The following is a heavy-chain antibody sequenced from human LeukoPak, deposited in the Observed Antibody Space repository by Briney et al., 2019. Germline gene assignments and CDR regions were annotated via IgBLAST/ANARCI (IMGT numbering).Heavy chain of an antibody. CDR3: ARVRRGSSWLFDY. J-gene: IGHJ4*02. D-gene: IGHD6-13*01. CDR2: IIPIFGTA. V-gene: IGHV1-69*05. CDR1: GGTFSSYA. Sequence: GSSVKVSCKASGGTFSSYAISWVRQAPGQGLEWMGGIIPIFGTANYAQKFQGRVTIITDESTSTAYMELSSLRSEDTAVYYCARVRRGSSWLFDYWGQGTLVTVSS.